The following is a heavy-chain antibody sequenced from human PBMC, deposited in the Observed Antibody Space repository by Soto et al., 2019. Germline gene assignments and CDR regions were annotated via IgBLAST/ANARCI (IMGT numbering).Heavy chain of an antibody. D-gene: IGHD3-3*01. Sequence: SVKVSCKASGDTFSTYTITWVRQAPGQGLEWMGGIIPRSGTSNYAQKFQGRVTITVDESTSTAYMELSSLRSEDTAVYYCARDPLSFLEWLSSTTDYWGQGTLVTVSS. CDR3: ARDPLSFLEWLSSTTDY. CDR1: GDTFSTYT. CDR2: IIPRSGTS. J-gene: IGHJ4*02. V-gene: IGHV1-69*13.